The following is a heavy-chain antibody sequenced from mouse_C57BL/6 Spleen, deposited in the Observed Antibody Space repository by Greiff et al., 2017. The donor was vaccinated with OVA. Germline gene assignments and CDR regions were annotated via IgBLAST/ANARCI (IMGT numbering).Heavy chain of an antibody. CDR1: GYTFTSYW. V-gene: IGHV1-69*01. CDR2: IDPSDSYT. J-gene: IGHJ2*01. CDR3: ARHYYGSSPDY. Sequence: QVQLQQPGAELVMPGASVKLSCKASGYTFTSYWMHWVKQRPGQGLEWIGEIDPSDSYTNYNQKFKGKSTLTVDKSSSTAYMQLSSLTSEDSAVYYCARHYYGSSPDYWGQGTTLTVSS. D-gene: IGHD1-1*01.